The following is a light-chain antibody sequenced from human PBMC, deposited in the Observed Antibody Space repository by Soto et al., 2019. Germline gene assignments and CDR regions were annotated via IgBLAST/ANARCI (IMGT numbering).Light chain of an antibody. J-gene: IGLJ1*01. Sequence: QSALTQPASVSGSPGQSITISCTGTSSDVGSYNLVSWYQHHPGKAPKLMISEVSNRPSGVSNRFSGSKSGNTASLTISGLQAEDEADYYCSSYTAGGTIFGTGTKLTVL. V-gene: IGLV2-14*02. CDR3: SSYTAGGTI. CDR2: EVS. CDR1: SSDVGSYNL.